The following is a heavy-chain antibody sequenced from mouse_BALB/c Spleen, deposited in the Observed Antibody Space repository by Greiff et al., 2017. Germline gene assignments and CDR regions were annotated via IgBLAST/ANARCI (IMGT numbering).Heavy chain of an antibody. CDR2: ISYSGST. CDR1: GDSITSGY. Sequence: EVKLQASGPSLVKPSQTLSLTCSVTGDSITSGYWNWIRKFPGNKLEYMRYISYSGSTYYNPSLKSRISLTRDTSKNQYYLQLNSVTTEDTATYYCARWGGYYPYAMDYWGQGTSVTVAA. D-gene: IGHD2-3*01. J-gene: IGHJ4*01. V-gene: IGHV3-8*02. CDR3: ARWGGYYPYAMDY.